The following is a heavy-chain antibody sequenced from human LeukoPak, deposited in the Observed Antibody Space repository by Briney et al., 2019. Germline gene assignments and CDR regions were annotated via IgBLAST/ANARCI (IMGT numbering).Heavy chain of an antibody. CDR2: IGGST. CDR3: ARVRDGYDDAYDI. V-gene: IGHV1-46*01. Sequence: ASVKVSCKASGYTFSNYYIHWVRQAPGQGLEWMGIIGGSTNYAQKFQGRVTMTRDTSTSTVYMELSSLRSEDTAVYYCARVRDGYDDAYDIWGQGTMVTVHS. D-gene: IGHD5-24*01. J-gene: IGHJ3*02. CDR1: GYTFSNYY.